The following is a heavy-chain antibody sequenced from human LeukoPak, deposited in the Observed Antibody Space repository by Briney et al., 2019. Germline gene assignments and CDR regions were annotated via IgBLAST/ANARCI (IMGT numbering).Heavy chain of an antibody. Sequence: GGSLRLSCAASGFTFSSYSMNWVRQAPGKGLEWVSSISSSSSYIYYADSVKGRFTISRDNAKNSLYLQVNSLRAEDTAVYYCARDLCSNYVYWGQGTLVTVSS. V-gene: IGHV3-21*01. CDR3: ARDLCSNYVY. CDR2: ISSSSSYI. D-gene: IGHD4-11*01. J-gene: IGHJ4*02. CDR1: GFTFSSYS.